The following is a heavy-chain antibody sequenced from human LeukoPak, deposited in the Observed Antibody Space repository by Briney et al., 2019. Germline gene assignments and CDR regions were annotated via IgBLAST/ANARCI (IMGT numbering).Heavy chain of an antibody. CDR3: ARGPPPDFDY. Sequence: SETLSLTCTVSGGSITAYYWSWIRQPAGKGLEWIGRIYSSGSTDYNPSLKSRVTMSIDTSKNQFSLKMSSVTAADTAMYYCARGPPPDFDYWGQGTLVTVSS. CDR2: IYSSGST. J-gene: IGHJ4*02. V-gene: IGHV4-4*07. CDR1: GGSITAYY.